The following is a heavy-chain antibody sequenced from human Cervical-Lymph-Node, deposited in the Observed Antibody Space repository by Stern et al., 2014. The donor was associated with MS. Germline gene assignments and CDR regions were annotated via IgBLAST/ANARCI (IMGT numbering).Heavy chain of an antibody. CDR2: ISSSSSYI. V-gene: IGHV3-21*01. J-gene: IGHJ4*02. CDR1: GFTFSSYS. Sequence: EVHLVESGGGLVKPGGSLRLSCAASGFTFSSYSMNWVRQAPGKGLEWVSSISSSSSYIYYADSVKGRFTISRDNAKNSLYLQMNSLRAEDTAVYYCARERATMVRGVVIDYWGQGTLVTVSS. CDR3: ARERATMVRGVVIDY. D-gene: IGHD3-10*01.